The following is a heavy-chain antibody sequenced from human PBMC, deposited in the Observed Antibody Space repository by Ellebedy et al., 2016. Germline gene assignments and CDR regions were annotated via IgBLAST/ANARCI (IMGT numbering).Heavy chain of an antibody. CDR2: IYSGGAT. CDR3: ARSPVTVATGAYFYYGMDV. D-gene: IGHD5-12*01. CDR1: GFTVSAHF. J-gene: IGHJ6*02. Sequence: GESLKISCAASGFTVSAHFMSWVRQAPGKGLEWVSVIYSGGATFYADSVKGRFTISRDISENTLFLQMNSLRGEDTAVYYCARSPVTVATGAYFYYGMDVWGRGTTVTVSS. V-gene: IGHV3-53*01.